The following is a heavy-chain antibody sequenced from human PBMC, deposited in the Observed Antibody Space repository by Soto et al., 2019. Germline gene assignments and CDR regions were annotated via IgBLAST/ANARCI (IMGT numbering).Heavy chain of an antibody. CDR1: GFTFTNYW. V-gene: IGHV3-74*01. D-gene: IGHD3-3*01. Sequence: PGGSLRLSCAASGFTFTNYWMHWVRQVPGKGLVWVSRIDGVGTGTSYSDSVRGRFTISRDNAENTLYLQMNSLRAEDTAVYYCTTVFSYWGQSTPVTVSS. J-gene: IGHJ1*01. CDR2: IDGVGTGT. CDR3: TTVFSY.